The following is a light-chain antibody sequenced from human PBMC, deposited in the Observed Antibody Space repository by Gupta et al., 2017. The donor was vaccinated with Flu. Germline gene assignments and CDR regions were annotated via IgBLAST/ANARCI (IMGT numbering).Light chain of an antibody. CDR3: QQRSNWPLLT. CDR2: DAS. J-gene: IGKJ5*01. V-gene: IGKV3-11*01. CDR1: QSVSSY. Sequence: EIVLTQSPATLSLSPGERATLSCRASQSVSSYLAWYQQKPGQAPRLLIYDASNRYTGIPARFSGSGYGTDVTLTISSREQEDFAVYYCQQRSNWPLLTFGQGTRMEIK.